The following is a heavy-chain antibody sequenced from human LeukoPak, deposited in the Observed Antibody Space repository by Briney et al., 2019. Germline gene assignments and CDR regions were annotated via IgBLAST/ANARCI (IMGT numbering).Heavy chain of an antibody. J-gene: IGHJ4*02. D-gene: IGHD3-9*01. CDR2: IDTNTGNP. CDR3: TGGKYTTGYFVY. Sequence: ASVKVSCTASGYTFTNYTINWVRLAPGQGLEWIGWIDTNTGNPTYAQRFPRRFVFSLDTSVSATYLWISRLSGEDTGVYYCTGGKYTTGYFVYLGQGTMVTVSS. V-gene: IGHV7-4-1*02. CDR1: GYTFTNYT.